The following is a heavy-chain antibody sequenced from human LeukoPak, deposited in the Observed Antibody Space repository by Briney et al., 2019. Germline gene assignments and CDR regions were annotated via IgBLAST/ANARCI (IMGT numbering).Heavy chain of an antibody. D-gene: IGHD6-13*01. V-gene: IGHV3-43D*03. CDR3: AKAIAAAGTLSYFDY. J-gene: IGHJ4*02. CDR2: INWDGGST. CDR1: GFTFDDYA. Sequence: GGSLRLSCAASGFTFDDYAMHWVRQAPGKGLEWVSLINWDGGSTYYADSVKGRFTISRDNSKNSLYLQMNSLRAEDTALYYCAKAIAAAGTLSYFDYWGQGTLVTVSS.